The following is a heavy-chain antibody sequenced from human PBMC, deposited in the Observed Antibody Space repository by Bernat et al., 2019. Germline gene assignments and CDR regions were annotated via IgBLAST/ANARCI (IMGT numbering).Heavy chain of an antibody. J-gene: IGHJ4*02. Sequence: QVQLVESGGGVVQAGRSLRLSCEASGFIFSSYGIHWIRQAPGKGLEWVAIISYDGSNKYYADSVKGRFTISRDNSKNTLYLQMNSLRVEDTAVYYCAKDLGQCSGGSCYRFDYWGQGTLVTVSS. D-gene: IGHD2-15*01. V-gene: IGHV3-30*18. CDR2: ISYDGSNK. CDR1: GFIFSSYG. CDR3: AKDLGQCSGGSCYRFDY.